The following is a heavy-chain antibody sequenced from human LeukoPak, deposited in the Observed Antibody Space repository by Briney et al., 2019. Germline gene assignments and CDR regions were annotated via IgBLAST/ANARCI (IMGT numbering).Heavy chain of an antibody. Sequence: GGSLRLSCEASGFTFSNAWMSWVRQAPGKGLEWVARLHADGNEKYFVHSVKGRFTVSRDNAKNSLYLQMNSLRVEDTAVYYCAARDRTGGEIDYWGQGTLVTVSS. D-gene: IGHD1-26*01. V-gene: IGHV3-7*01. J-gene: IGHJ4*02. CDR2: LHADGNEK. CDR3: AARDRTGGEIDY. CDR1: GFTFSNAW.